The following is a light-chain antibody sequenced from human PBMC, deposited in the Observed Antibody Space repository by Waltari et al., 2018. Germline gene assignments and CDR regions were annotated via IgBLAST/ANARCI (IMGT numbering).Light chain of an antibody. J-gene: IGKJ2*01. V-gene: IGKV4-1*01. CDR1: QSVLYSSNNKNY. Sequence: DIVMTQSPDSLAVSLGERATINCKSSQSVLYSSNNKNYVAWYQQKPGQPPKLLIYWASTRESGVPDRFSGSGSGTDFTLTISSLQAEDVAVYYCQQYYSTPRSTFGQGTKLEIK. CDR3: QQYYSTPRST. CDR2: WAS.